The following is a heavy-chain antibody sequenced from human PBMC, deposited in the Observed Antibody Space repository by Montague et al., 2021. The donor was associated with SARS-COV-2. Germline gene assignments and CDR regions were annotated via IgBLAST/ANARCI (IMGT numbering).Heavy chain of an antibody. CDR2: INHSANT. D-gene: IGHD3-10*01. V-gene: IGHV4-34*01. Sequence: SETLSLTSAVYGGSLSGYYWSWIRQPPEKGLEWIGEINHSANTKXNPSLKSPVTISIDTSKNQFSLKMTSVTAADTATYYCASGIYPSGSYYNRYYYGLNIWGPGTTVIVSS. CDR1: GGSLSGYY. CDR3: ASGIYPSGSYYNRYYYGLNI. J-gene: IGHJ6*02.